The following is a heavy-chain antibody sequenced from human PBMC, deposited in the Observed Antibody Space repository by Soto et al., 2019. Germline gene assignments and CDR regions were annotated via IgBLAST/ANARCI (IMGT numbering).Heavy chain of an antibody. CDR3: ARIYYYDSSGRIPYGMGV. Sequence: SVKVSCKASGGTFSSYAISWVRQAPGQGLEWMGGIIPIFGTANYAQKFQGRVTITADKSTSTAYMELSSLRSEDTAVYYCARIYYYDSSGRIPYGMGVWGQGTTVTVSS. CDR2: IIPIFGTA. CDR1: GGTFSSYA. J-gene: IGHJ6*02. V-gene: IGHV1-69*06. D-gene: IGHD3-22*01.